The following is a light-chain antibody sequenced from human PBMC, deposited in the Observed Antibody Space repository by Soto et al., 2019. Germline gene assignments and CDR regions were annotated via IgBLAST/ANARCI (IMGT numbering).Light chain of an antibody. CDR1: QSVSND. Sequence: EIVMTQSPATLSVSPGERATLSCRAGQSVSNDLAWYQQKPGQAPRLLIYGASTRATGIPARFSGSGSGTEFTLTISSLQSEDFAVYYCQQYNNWPPGVTFGPGTKVDIK. V-gene: IGKV3-15*01. CDR3: QQYNNWPPGVT. J-gene: IGKJ3*01. CDR2: GAS.